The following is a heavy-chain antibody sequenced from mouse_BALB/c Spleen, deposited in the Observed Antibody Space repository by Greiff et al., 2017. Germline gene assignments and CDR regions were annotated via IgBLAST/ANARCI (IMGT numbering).Heavy chain of an antibody. V-gene: IGHV10-3*03. J-gene: IGHJ4*01. Sequence: EVKLVESGGGLVQPKGSLKLSCAASGFTFNTYAMYWVCQAPGKGLEWVARIRSKSNNYATYYADSVKDRFTISRDDSQSMLYLQMNNLKTEDTAMYYCVREGRYAMDYWGQGTSVTVSS. CDR3: VREGRYAMDY. CDR2: IRSKSNNYAT. CDR1: GFTFNTYA.